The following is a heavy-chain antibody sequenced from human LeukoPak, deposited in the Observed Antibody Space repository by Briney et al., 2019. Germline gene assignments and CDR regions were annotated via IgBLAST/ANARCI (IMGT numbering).Heavy chain of an antibody. J-gene: IGHJ4*02. CDR2: IWYDGSNK. CDR3: ARVGYPGATGIDGLWFDY. D-gene: IGHD3-9*01. V-gene: IGHV3-33*01. Sequence: PGGSLRLSCAASGFTFSNYGMHWVRQAPGKGLERVAVIWYDGSNKYYADSVKGRFTISRDNSKNTLYLQMNSLRAEDTAVYYCARVGYPGATGIDGLWFDYWGQGTLVTASS. CDR1: GFTFSNYG.